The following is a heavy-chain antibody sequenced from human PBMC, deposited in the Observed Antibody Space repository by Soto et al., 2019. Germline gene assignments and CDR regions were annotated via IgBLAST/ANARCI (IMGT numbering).Heavy chain of an antibody. CDR2: VIPFFRTE. J-gene: IGHJ4*01. CDR3: ATREWSDGKFWTTLDD. V-gene: IGHV1-69*01. Sequence: QVQLVQSGAEVKKPGSSVRVSCKASGGTFKNGAISWVRQAPGQGLEWIGGVIPFFRTETSAPKFRDRVTITANEATSTGYMELTSLTSEDTAVDFCATREWSDGKFWTTLDDWGHGTLVSVSS. CDR1: GGTFKNGA. D-gene: IGHD3-3*01.